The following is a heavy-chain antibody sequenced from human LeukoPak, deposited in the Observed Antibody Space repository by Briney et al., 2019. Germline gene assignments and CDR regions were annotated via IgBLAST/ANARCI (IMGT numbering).Heavy chain of an antibody. CDR2: INHSGST. V-gene: IGHV4-34*01. Sequence: SETLSLTCAVYGGSFSGYYWSWIRQPPGKGLEWIGEINHSGSTNYNPSLKSRVTISVDTSKNQFSLKLSSVTAADTAVYYCARGSRVRGVLRPYNWFDPWGQGTLVTVSS. CDR1: GGSFSGYY. D-gene: IGHD3-10*01. J-gene: IGHJ5*02. CDR3: ARGSRVRGVLRPYNWFDP.